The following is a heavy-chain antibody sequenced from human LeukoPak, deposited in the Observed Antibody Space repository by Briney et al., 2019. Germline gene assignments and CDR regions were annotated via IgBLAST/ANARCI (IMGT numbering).Heavy chain of an antibody. Sequence: HPGGSLRLSCVASGFTFPNYAMSWVRQAPGKGLEWVSGIIAEFDTTYYADSVRGRFTISRDHSTNTLYLQMNRLRAEDTAMYYCAKDGTRTRYNWFDSWGQGTLVTVS. CDR2: IIAEFDTT. CDR3: AKDGTRTRYNWFDS. CDR1: GFTFPNYA. J-gene: IGHJ5*01. V-gene: IGHV3-23*01. D-gene: IGHD1-1*01.